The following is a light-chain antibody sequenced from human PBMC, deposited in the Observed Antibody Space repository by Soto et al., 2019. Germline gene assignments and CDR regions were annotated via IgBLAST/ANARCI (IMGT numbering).Light chain of an antibody. CDR1: QSVSSN. V-gene: IGKV3-15*01. J-gene: IGKJ5*01. CDR2: DAS. Sequence: EIMMTQSPATLSVSPGERATLSCRASQSVSSNLAWHQQKPGQAPRILMYDASTRATGIPARFSGSGSGTEFTLTISSLQSEDFAVYYCQQYHNWPITFGQGTRLEIK. CDR3: QQYHNWPIT.